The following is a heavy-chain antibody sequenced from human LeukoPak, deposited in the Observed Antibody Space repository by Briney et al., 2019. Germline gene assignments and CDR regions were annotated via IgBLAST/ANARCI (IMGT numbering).Heavy chain of an antibody. CDR1: GFTFSSYT. CDR3: ARTKTLTIRPFDI. D-gene: IGHD3-10*01. CDR2: ISGSSTTI. Sequence: GGSLRLSCAASGFTFSSYTMTWVRQAPGKGLEWVSYISGSSTTIYYADSVKGRFTISRDNAKNSLYLQMNSLRAEDTAVYFCARTKTLTIRPFDIWGQGTMVTVSS. J-gene: IGHJ3*02. V-gene: IGHV3-48*04.